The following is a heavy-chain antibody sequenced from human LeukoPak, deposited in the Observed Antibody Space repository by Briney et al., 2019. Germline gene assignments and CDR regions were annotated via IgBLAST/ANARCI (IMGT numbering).Heavy chain of an antibody. CDR3: ASIPGFEKISDY. J-gene: IGHJ4*02. CDR2: IRSGGTT. CDR1: GFTFSNNA. V-gene: IGHV3-23*01. Sequence: GGSLRLSCAASGFTFSNNAMTWVRQAPGKGLEWVSTIRSGGTTYYADSVKGRFTISRDNSKNTLYLQMNGLRAEDTAVYYCASIPGFEKISDYWGQGTLVTVSS. D-gene: IGHD3-10*01.